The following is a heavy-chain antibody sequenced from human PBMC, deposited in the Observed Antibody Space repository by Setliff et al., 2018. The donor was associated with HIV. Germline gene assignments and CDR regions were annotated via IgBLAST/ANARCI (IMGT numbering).Heavy chain of an antibody. CDR2: IIPIFGTA. J-gene: IGHJ4*02. CDR3: ARDGYSSSWYVISGSFDY. CDR1: GGTFSSYA. Sequence: ASVKVSCKASGGTFSSYAISWVRQAPGQGLEWMGGIIPIFGTANYAQKFKGRVTITADESTSTAYMELSSLRSEDTAVYYCARDGYSSSWYVISGSFDYWGQGILVTVSS. V-gene: IGHV1-69*13. D-gene: IGHD6-13*01.